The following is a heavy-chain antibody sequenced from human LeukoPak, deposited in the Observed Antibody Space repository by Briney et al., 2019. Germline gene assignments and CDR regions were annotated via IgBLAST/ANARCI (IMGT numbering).Heavy chain of an antibody. CDR3: ARAPGYRSFLDY. Sequence: GGSLRLSCAASGFIFSSYNMDWVRQAPGKGLEWISFISSSSSYIYYADSVKGRFTISRDNAKNSLYLQMNSLRAEDTAVYYCARAPGYRSFLDYWGQGTLVTVSS. CDR1: GFIFSSYN. CDR2: ISSSSSYI. D-gene: IGHD6-13*01. J-gene: IGHJ4*02. V-gene: IGHV3-21*01.